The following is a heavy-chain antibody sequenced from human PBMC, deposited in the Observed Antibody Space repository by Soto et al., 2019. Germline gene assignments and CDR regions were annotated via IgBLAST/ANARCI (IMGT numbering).Heavy chain of an antibody. D-gene: IGHD2-21*02. J-gene: IGHJ6*02. CDR2: IYYSGST. Sequence: QVQLQESGPGLVKPSQTLSLTCTVSGGSISSGGYYWSWIRQHPGKSLEWIGYIYYSGSTYYNPSLKSRVTISVDTSKHQCSLKLSSVSAADTAVYYCARVCGGDCHYGMDVWGQGTTVTVSS. V-gene: IGHV4-31*03. CDR3: ARVCGGDCHYGMDV. CDR1: GGSISSGGYY.